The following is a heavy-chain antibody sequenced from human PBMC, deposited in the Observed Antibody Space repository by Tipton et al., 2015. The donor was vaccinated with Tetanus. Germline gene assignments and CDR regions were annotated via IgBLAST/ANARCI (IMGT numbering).Heavy chain of an antibody. D-gene: IGHD3-10*01. CDR2: IYYSGST. CDR3: ARVPQFGGAPAAFDI. J-gene: IGHJ3*02. V-gene: IGHV4-31*03. CDR1: GGSISSGGYY. Sequence: TLSLTCTVSGGSISSGGYYWSWIRQHPGKGLEWIGYIYYSGSTYYNPSLKSRVTISVDTTKNQFSLKLSSVTAADTAVFYCARVPQFGGAPAAFDIWSQGTMVTVSS.